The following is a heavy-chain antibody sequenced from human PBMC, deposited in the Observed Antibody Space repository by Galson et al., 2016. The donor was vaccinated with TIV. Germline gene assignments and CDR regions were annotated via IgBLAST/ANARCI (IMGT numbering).Heavy chain of an antibody. Sequence: SLRLSCAASGFTFSSYAISWVRQAPGKGLEWVSIINDRGDDTYYADSVKGRFTISRDNSKNTLYLQMHSLRAEDTALYFCAKGGRAFSYGYAFDMWGQGTMVTVSS. CDR3: AKGGRAFSYGYAFDM. D-gene: IGHD5-18*01. J-gene: IGHJ3*02. CDR2: INDRGDDT. CDR1: GFTFSSYA. V-gene: IGHV3-23*01.